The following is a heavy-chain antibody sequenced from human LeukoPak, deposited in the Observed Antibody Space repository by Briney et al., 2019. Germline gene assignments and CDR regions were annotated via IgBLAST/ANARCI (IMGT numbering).Heavy chain of an antibody. Sequence: SETLSLTCTVSGVSMRNHYWSWIRQPPGKGLEWMGYIYDTETTNYNPSLKSRVTMSLATSKTHFSLKLSSVTAADTALYYCAARPGGSTWHGVFDFWSRGTLVTVSS. CDR1: GVSMRNHY. V-gene: IGHV4-59*11. J-gene: IGHJ4*02. D-gene: IGHD6-13*01. CDR2: IYDTETT. CDR3: AARPGGSTWHGVFDF.